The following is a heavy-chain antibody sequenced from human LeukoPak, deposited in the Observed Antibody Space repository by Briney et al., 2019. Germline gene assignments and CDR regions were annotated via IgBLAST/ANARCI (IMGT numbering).Heavy chain of an antibody. D-gene: IGHD2-21*01. CDR2: IKQDGSEK. CDR1: GFTFSSYW. V-gene: IGHV3-7*01. J-gene: IGHJ4*02. CDR3: ARDQDCGGDCASFDY. Sequence: GGSLRLSCAASGFTFSSYWMSWVRQAPGKGLEWVANIKQDGSEKYYVDSVKGRFTISRDNAKNSLYLQMNSLRAEDTSVYYCARDQDCGGDCASFDYWGQGTLVTVSS.